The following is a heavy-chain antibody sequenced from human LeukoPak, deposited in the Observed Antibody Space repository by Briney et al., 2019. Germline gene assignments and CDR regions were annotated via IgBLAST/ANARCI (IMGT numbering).Heavy chain of an antibody. J-gene: IGHJ6*02. CDR2: INHSGST. CDR3: ARGSPLTIVVVVAATWLHGMDV. D-gene: IGHD2-15*01. CDR1: GXSFSGYY. Sequence: SETLSLTCAVYGXSFSGYYWSWIRQPPGKGLEWIGEINHSGSTNYNPSLKSRVTISVDTSKNQFSLKLSSVTAADTAVYYCARGSPLTIVVVVAATWLHGMDVWGQGTTVTVSS. V-gene: IGHV4-34*01.